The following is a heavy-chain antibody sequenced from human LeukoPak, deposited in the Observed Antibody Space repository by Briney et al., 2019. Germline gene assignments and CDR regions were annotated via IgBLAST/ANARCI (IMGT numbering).Heavy chain of an antibody. CDR2: ISGDRRST. CDR3: ARDDETYYYDGIGHNVDY. J-gene: IGHJ4*02. V-gene: IGHV3-43*02. D-gene: IGHD3-22*01. CDR1: GFTFDDYA. Sequence: PGGSLRLSCSASGFTFDDYAMHWVRQSPGEGLEWVSFISGDRRSTYYADSVKGRFNISRHNNKNSLYLQMNSLRPEDTAFYYCARDDETYYYDGIGHNVDYWGQGTLLTVSS.